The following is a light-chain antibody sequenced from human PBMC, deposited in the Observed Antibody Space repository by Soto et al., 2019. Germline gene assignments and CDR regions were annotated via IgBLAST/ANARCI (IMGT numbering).Light chain of an antibody. J-gene: IGKJ1*01. CDR2: DVS. CDR3: QQYNSYSEA. Sequence: DIQVTQSPSTLSASVGDRVTIACRASESISWWLAWYQQKPGKAPKLLIYDVSSLESGVPSRFNGSGSGAEFTLTINSLRPDDFATYYCQQYNSYSEAFGQGTKVDIK. V-gene: IGKV1-5*01. CDR1: ESISWW.